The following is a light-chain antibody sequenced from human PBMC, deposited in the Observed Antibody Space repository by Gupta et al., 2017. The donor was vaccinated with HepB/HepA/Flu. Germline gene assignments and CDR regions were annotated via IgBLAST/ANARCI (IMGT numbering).Light chain of an antibody. CDR3: NSRDSSGDHLVL. Sequence: SSELTQDPAVSVALGQTVRITCQGDSLRNCYASWYQQKPGRAPLLVIYGKNNRPSGIPDRFSGSNSLDTASLTITXAXAEDEAXYYCNSRDSSGDHLVLFGGGTKVTVL. J-gene: IGLJ2*01. V-gene: IGLV3-19*01. CDR1: SLRNCY. CDR2: GKN.